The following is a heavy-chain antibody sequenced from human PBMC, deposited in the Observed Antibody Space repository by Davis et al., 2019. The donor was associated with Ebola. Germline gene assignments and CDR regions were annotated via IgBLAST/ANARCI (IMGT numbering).Heavy chain of an antibody. CDR2: IYPGDSDT. CDR3: ARPSTSGQGNAFNI. J-gene: IGHJ3*02. V-gene: IGHV5-51*01. Sequence: GESLKISCKGSGYSFTSYWIGWVRQMPGKGLEWMGIIYPGDSDTRYSASFEGQVIIAVHKSISTAYLQWSSLKASDTALYYCARPSTSGQGNAFNIWGQGTMVRVSS. D-gene: IGHD2-8*01. CDR1: GYSFTSYW.